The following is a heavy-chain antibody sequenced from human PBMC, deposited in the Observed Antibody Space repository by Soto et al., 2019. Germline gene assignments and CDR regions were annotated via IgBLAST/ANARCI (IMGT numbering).Heavy chain of an antibody. V-gene: IGHV3-21*01. CDR1: GFTFSSYS. D-gene: IGHD1-1*01. Sequence: EVQLVESGGGLVKPGGSLRLSCAASGFTFSSYSMNWVRQAPGKGLEWVSSISRSSSYIYYADSVKGRFTISRYNAKNSLNLQMKSLRAEDTAVYYCARAHNWNPHPCWYFDLWGRGTLVTVSS. J-gene: IGHJ2*01. CDR2: ISRSSSYI. CDR3: ARAHNWNPHPCWYFDL.